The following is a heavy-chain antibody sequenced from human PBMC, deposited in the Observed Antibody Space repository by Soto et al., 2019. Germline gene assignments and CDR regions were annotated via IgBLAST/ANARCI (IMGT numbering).Heavy chain of an antibody. D-gene: IGHD6-19*01. CDR3: ARGGGSGWHGDLFDP. J-gene: IGHJ5*02. CDR2: TNPNSDGA. Sequence: QVHLVQSEAEVKKPGASVRVSCKASGYTFTDYYIHWVRQAPGQGLEWMGWTNPNSDGAHYAQKFQGRVTMTRDKSTRTLYMEVNRLRSDDTAVYFYARGGGSGWHGDLFDPWGQGTLVTVSS. V-gene: IGHV1-2*02. CDR1: GYTFTDYY.